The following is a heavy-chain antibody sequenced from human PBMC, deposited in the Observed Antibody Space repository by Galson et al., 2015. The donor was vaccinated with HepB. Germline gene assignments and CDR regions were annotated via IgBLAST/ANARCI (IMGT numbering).Heavy chain of an antibody. V-gene: IGHV3-33*01. Sequence: SLRLSCAASGFTFSNYDMHWVRQAPGKGLEWVAVIWYDGSNKYYADSVKGRFTISRDTSKNTLYLQMNSLRAEDTAVYYCARDTYIVVVPAAPDYWGQGTLVTVSS. J-gene: IGHJ4*02. D-gene: IGHD2-2*01. CDR2: IWYDGSNK. CDR1: GFTFSNYD. CDR3: ARDTYIVVVPAAPDY.